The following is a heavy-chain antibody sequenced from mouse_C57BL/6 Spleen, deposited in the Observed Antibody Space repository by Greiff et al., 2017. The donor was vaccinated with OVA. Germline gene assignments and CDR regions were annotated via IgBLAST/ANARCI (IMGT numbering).Heavy chain of an antibody. Sequence: VQLQQPGAELVRPGSSVKLSCKASGYTFTSYWMHWVKQRPIQGLEWIGNIDPSDSETHYNQKFKDKATLTVDKSSSTAYMQLSSLTSEDSAVYYCARGGAAQAYYAMDYWGQGTSVTVSS. CDR1: GYTFTSYW. D-gene: IGHD3-2*02. CDR3: ARGGAAQAYYAMDY. CDR2: IDPSDSET. V-gene: IGHV1-52*01. J-gene: IGHJ4*01.